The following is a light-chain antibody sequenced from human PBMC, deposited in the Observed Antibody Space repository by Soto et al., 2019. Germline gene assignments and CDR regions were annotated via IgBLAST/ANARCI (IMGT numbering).Light chain of an antibody. J-gene: IGKJ1*01. Sequence: DIQVTQSPPTLSASVGDRVTITCRASQSVDNWLAWYQHTPGKAPKLLIYNASTLESGVPSRFSGSGSGTEFTLTISSLQPDDFAIYYCQQYNSLPTFGQGTKVDIK. V-gene: IGKV1-5*03. CDR2: NAS. CDR1: QSVDNW. CDR3: QQYNSLPT.